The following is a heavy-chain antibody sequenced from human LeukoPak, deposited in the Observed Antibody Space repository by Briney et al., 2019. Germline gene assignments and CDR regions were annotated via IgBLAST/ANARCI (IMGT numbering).Heavy chain of an antibody. D-gene: IGHD6-13*01. CDR2: ITSDGSST. Sequence: GGSLRLSCAASGFTFDITWLHWVRQPPGKGLVWVARITSDGSSTTYAESVKGRFTISRDNSKNTLYLQMNSLRAEDTAVYYCANQGYSSSWYYFDYWGQGTLVTVSS. J-gene: IGHJ4*02. CDR3: ANQGYSSSWYYFDY. V-gene: IGHV3-74*03. CDR1: GFTFDITW.